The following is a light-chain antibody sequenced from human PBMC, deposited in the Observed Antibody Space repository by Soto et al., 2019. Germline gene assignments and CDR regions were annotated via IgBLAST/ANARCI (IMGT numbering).Light chain of an antibody. CDR3: MQALHSPST. Sequence: DVVMTQSPRSLAVTPGEPASISCKSSQRLLNSNGYNYLDWYLQRPGQSPQLLIYLGSNRASGVPDRFRGSGSGTDFTLKISRVEAEDVGVYYCMQALHSPSTSGKGPKLEI. CDR2: LGS. V-gene: IGKV2-28*01. CDR1: QRLLNSNGYNY. J-gene: IGKJ2*01.